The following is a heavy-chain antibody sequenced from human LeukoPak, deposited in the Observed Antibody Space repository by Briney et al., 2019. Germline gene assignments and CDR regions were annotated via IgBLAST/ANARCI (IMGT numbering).Heavy chain of an antibody. CDR3: ARYSSQWSFDS. CDR2: ISSSSSTI. J-gene: IGHJ4*02. Sequence: GGSLRLSCAASGFTFNNYSMNWVRQAPGKGLEWVSYISSSSSTIYYADSVKGRFTISRDNAKNSLYLQMNSLRAEDTALYYCARYSSQWSFDSWGQGTLVTVSS. D-gene: IGHD6-19*01. V-gene: IGHV3-48*01. CDR1: GFTFNNYS.